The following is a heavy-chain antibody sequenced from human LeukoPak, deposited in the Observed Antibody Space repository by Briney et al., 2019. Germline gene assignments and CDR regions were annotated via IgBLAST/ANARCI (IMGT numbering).Heavy chain of an antibody. CDR2: IYSGANK. D-gene: IGHD2-15*01. Sequence: GGSLRLSCAASGFSVGTNYMTWVRQAPGKGLEWGSVIYSGANKYYADSVKGRFTISRDTPKNTLYLQMNSLRAEDTAVCYCARDTGSGYCSGGRCRGAFDIWGQGTMVTVSS. CDR1: GFSVGTNY. CDR3: ARDTGSGYCSGGRCRGAFDI. V-gene: IGHV3-53*01. J-gene: IGHJ3*02.